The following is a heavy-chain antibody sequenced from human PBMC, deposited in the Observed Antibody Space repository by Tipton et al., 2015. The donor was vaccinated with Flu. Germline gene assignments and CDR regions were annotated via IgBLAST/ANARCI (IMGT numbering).Heavy chain of an antibody. CDR1: GYTFASYY. J-gene: IGHJ3*01. CDR2: IDPSGGRA. Sequence: QVQLVQSGAEVKKPGASVKVSCKASGYTFASYYIHWVRLAPGLGLEWMGKIDPSGGRATYAQRFQDRVTMTTDTSTTTIYMEVTTLTSADTAVYYCAREIALRVGPRTAPNDAFDVWGQGTLVIVSS. V-gene: IGHV1-46*01. D-gene: IGHD3-9*01. CDR3: AREIALRVGPRTAPNDAFDV.